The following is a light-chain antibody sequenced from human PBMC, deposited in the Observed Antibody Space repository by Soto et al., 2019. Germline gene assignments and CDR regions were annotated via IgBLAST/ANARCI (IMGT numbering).Light chain of an antibody. CDR2: AAS. J-gene: IGKJ1*01. CDR3: QQYGSSTGT. Sequence: DIQMTQYPSTLSASVGDRVTITCGASQSISSYLNWYQQKPGKAPKLLIYAASSLQSGVPSRLSGSGSGTDLTLTISRLENEDFAVYYCQQYGSSTGTFGHGTKVDIK. CDR1: QSISSY. V-gene: IGKV1-39*01.